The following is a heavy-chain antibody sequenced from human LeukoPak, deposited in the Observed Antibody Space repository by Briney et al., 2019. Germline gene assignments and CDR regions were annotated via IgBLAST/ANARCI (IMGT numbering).Heavy chain of an antibody. CDR2: INHSGST. CDR1: GGSFSGYY. D-gene: IGHD2-15*01. V-gene: IGHV4-34*01. Sequence: SETLSLTCAVYGGSFSGYYWSWIRQPPGKGLEWIGEINHSGSTNYNPSLKSRVTISVDTSKNQFSLKLSSVTAADTAVYYCASGVAYDAFDIWGQGTMVTVSS. CDR3: ASGVAYDAFDI. J-gene: IGHJ3*02.